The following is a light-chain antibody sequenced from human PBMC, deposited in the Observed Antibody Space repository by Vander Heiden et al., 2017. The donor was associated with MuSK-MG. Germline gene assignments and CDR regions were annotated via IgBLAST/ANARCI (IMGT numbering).Light chain of an antibody. J-gene: IGKJ2*01. CDR3: MQSLPTPVT. Sequence: DIVMPQSPLPLAVTPGAPSSIPCRSSLTLLHGNGFDCLDWYLQKPGQSPQLLIYVGSSRACGVPDRFSGSGSGTDFTLQISRVEAEDVGIYYCMQSLPTPVTFGQGTKLEIK. CDR2: VGS. V-gene: IGKV2-28*01. CDR1: LTLLHGNGFDC.